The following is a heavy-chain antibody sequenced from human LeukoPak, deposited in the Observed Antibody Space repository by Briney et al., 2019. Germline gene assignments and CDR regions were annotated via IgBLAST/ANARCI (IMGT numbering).Heavy chain of an antibody. CDR1: GDFISISSYY. V-gene: IGHV4-39*01. CDR2: FYYSRST. J-gene: IGHJ4*02. Sequence: SETPSLTRTVSGDFISISSYYWGWIRQPPGKGLEWIGSFYYSRSTYYNPSLKSRVTISVDTSKNQFSLKLSSVTAADMAVYYCARHATGGEIFSNNWGQGTLVTVSS. CDR3: ARHATGGEIFSNN. D-gene: IGHD3-16*01.